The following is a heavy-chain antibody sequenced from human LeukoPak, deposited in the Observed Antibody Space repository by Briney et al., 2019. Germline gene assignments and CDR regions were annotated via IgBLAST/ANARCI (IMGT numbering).Heavy chain of an antibody. Sequence: SVKVSCKASGVTFSSYTISWVRQAPGQGLEWMGRIIPILDIINYAQKFQDRVTITADKSTSTAYMELSSLRSEDTAMYYCAVSSGSGYTYGREDFFVDYWGRGTLVTVSS. J-gene: IGHJ4*02. CDR3: AVSSGSGYTYGREDFFVDY. CDR1: GVTFSSYT. D-gene: IGHD5-18*01. V-gene: IGHV1-69*02. CDR2: IIPILDII.